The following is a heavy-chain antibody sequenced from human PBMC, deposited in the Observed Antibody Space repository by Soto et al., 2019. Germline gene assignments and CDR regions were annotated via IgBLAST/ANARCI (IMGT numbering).Heavy chain of an antibody. D-gene: IGHD1-7*01. J-gene: IGHJ4*02. V-gene: IGHV4-59*03. Sequence: PSETLSLTCTVSGGSISSYYWSWIRQPPGKGLEWIGYIYYSGNTYYNPSLASRISIAVDTSKNQFSLRLTSVTTADTALYYCARTTAVPNSLRSRYFFDYWGQGTLVTVSS. CDR1: GGSISSYY. CDR2: IYYSGNT. CDR3: ARTTAVPNSLRSRYFFDY.